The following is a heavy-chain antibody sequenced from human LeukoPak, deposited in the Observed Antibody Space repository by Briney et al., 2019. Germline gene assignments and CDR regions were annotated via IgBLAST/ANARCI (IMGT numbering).Heavy chain of an antibody. Sequence: PGGSLRLSCAASGFTVSTNYMSWVRQAPGKGLEWVSVIYSGDTTFYADSVRGKFTISRDNSKNTLYLQMNSLRAEDTAVYYCTREEETVTADFDYWGQGTLVTVSS. J-gene: IGHJ4*02. CDR1: GFTVSTNY. D-gene: IGHD2-21*02. CDR3: TREEETVTADFDY. CDR2: IYSGDTT. V-gene: IGHV3-66*01.